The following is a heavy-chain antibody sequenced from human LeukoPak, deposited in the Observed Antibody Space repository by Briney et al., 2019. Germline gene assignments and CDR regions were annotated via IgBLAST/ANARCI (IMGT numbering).Heavy chain of an antibody. V-gene: IGHV3-11*04. CDR2: ISSSGSTI. J-gene: IGHJ4*02. Sequence: PGGSLRLSCAASGFTFSDYYMSWIRQAPGKGLEWVSYISSSGSTIYYADSVKGRFTISRDNSKNTLYLQMNSLRAEDTAVYYCAKGGDSSGYYEYYFDSWGQGTLVTVSS. CDR3: AKGGDSSGYYEYYFDS. D-gene: IGHD3-22*01. CDR1: GFTFSDYY.